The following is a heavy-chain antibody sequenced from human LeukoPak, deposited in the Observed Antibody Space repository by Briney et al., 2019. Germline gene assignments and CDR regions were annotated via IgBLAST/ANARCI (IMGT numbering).Heavy chain of an antibody. Sequence: ASVKVSFKASGYTLTSHYMHWVRQAPGQGLEWMGVIYPSGGSTSYTQEFQGRVTMTRDTSTSTVYMELSSLRSGDTAIYYCARAQISNWYYFDYWGQGTLVTVSS. CDR2: IYPSGGST. D-gene: IGHD6-13*01. CDR3: ARAQISNWYYFDY. V-gene: IGHV1-46*01. CDR1: GYTLTSHY. J-gene: IGHJ4*02.